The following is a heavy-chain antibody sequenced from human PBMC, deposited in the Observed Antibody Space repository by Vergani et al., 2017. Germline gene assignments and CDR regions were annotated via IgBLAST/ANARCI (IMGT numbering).Heavy chain of an antibody. CDR3: ASNPRLGGDVVDS. V-gene: IGHV4-61*02. J-gene: IGHJ4*02. CDR2: IYTSGST. D-gene: IGHD3-16*01. CDR1: GGSISSGSYY. Sequence: QVQLQESGPGLVKPSQTLSLTCTVSGGSISSGSYYWSWIRQPAGKGLEWIGRIYTSGSTNYNPSLKSRVTMSVDTSKNQFSLKLTSVTAADTAVYFCASNPRLGGDVVDSWGQGTLVTVSS.